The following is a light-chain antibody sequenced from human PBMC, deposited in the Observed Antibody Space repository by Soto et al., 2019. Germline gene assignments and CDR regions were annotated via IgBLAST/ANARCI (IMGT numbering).Light chain of an antibody. CDR3: AAWDDSLSGPNYV. CDR1: SSNIGSNY. CDR2: RNN. V-gene: IGLV1-47*01. Sequence: QSVLTQPPSASGTPGQRVTISCSGSSSNIGSNYVYWYQQLPGTAPKLLIYRNNQRPSGVPDRFSGSKSGTSASLAISGLRSEHKADYYCAAWDDSLSGPNYVFGTGTKVXVL. J-gene: IGLJ1*01.